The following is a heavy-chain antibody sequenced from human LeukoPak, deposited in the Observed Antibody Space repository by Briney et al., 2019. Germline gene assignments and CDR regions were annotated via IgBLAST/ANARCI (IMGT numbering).Heavy chain of an antibody. CDR3: ARDVVVRGTVLDY. J-gene: IGHJ4*02. Sequence: PGGSLRLSCAASGFTFSSYSMNWVRQAPGKGLEWVSSISSSSSYIYYADSVKGRFTIPRDNAKNSLYLQMSSLRAEDTAVYYCARDVVVRGTVLDYWGQGTLVTVSS. D-gene: IGHD2-21*01. CDR1: GFTFSSYS. V-gene: IGHV3-21*01. CDR2: ISSSSSYI.